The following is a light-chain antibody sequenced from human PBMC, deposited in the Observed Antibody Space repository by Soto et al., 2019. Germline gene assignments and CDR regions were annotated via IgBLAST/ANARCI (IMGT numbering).Light chain of an antibody. J-gene: IGLJ3*02. CDR2: GNN. CDR1: SSNIGAPYD. V-gene: IGLV1-40*01. CDR3: QSYDSSLSGSV. Sequence: QSVLTQPPSVSGAPGQRVTISCTGSSSNIGAPYDVHWYQHLPGTAPKLLIYGNNSRPSGVPDRFSGSKSGTSASLAITGLQAEDEADYYCQSYDSSLSGSVFGGGTKLTVL.